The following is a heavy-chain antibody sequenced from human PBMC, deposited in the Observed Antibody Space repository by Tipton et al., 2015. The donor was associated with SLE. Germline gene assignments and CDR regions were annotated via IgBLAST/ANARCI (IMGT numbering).Heavy chain of an antibody. J-gene: IGHJ4*02. V-gene: IGHV4-39*07. Sequence: TLSLTCTVSGGSISSSSYYWGWIRQPPGKGLEWIGYIYYSGSAFYNPSLKSRVTISLDTSKNQFSLRLNSVTAADTAVYYCARGYCFAGSCYSFDYWGQGALVTVSS. CDR3: ARGYCFAGSCYSFDY. D-gene: IGHD2-15*01. CDR1: GGSISSSSYY. CDR2: IYYSGSA.